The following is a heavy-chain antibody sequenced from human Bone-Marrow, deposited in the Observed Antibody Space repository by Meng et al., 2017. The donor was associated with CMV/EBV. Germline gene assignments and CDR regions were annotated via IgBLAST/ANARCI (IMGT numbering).Heavy chain of an antibody. Sequence: ASVKVSCKASGYTFTTYDINWVRQATGQGLEWMGWISAYNGNTNYAQKLQGRVTMTTDTSTSTAYMELRSLRSDDTAVYYCARDCTNGVCWYYYYYGMDVWGQGTTVTVSS. CDR1: GYTFTTYD. V-gene: IGHV1-18*01. CDR2: ISAYNGNT. CDR3: ARDCTNGVCWYYYYYGMDV. D-gene: IGHD2-8*01. J-gene: IGHJ6*02.